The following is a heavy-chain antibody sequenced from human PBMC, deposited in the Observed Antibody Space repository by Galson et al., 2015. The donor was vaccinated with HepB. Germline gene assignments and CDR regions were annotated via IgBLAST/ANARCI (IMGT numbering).Heavy chain of an antibody. D-gene: IGHD5-18*01. CDR2: ILPILSKT. V-gene: IGHV1-69*08. CDR1: GGTFSSYT. J-gene: IGHJ4*02. Sequence: SVKVSCKASGGTFSSYTIGWVRQAPGQGLEWMGRILPILSKTNYAQNFQGRVTIAADISPSTAFMELSSLRSEDTAIYYCARESTAYSDGYPFDSGGQGTLVTGSS. CDR3: ARESTAYSDGYPFDS.